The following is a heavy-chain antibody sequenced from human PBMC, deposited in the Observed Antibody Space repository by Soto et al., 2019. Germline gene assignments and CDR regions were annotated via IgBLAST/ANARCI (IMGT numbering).Heavy chain of an antibody. D-gene: IGHD1-1*01. CDR2: IRSDGSGI. CDR3: ARVDWKPGAD. Sequence: EAQLVESGGGLVQPGGSLRLSCVASGLTFSDYFLHWVRQAPGKGPIWVSSIRSDGSGIDYADSVKGRFTTSRDNAKNPLYLQMNSLRADDTAVYYCARVDWKPGADWGLGTLVTVSS. CDR1: GLTFSDYF. V-gene: IGHV3-74*01. J-gene: IGHJ4*02.